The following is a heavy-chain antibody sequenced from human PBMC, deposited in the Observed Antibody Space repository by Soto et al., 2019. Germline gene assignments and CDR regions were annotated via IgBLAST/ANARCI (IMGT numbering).Heavy chain of an antibody. Sequence: SETLSLTCAVSGGSISSGGYSWSWIRQPPGKGLEWIGYIYHSGSTYYNSSLKNRVTISVDRSKNQFSLKLSSVTAADTAVYYCARIPSPWGQGTLVTVS. CDR2: IYHSGST. CDR1: GGSISSGGYS. D-gene: IGHD2-21*01. CDR3: ARIPSP. V-gene: IGHV4-30-2*01. J-gene: IGHJ5*02.